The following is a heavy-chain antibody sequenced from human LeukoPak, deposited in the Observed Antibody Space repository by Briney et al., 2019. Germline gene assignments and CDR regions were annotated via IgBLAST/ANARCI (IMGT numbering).Heavy chain of an antibody. D-gene: IGHD5-24*01. CDR3: ARDPGWLQFRGEDYFDY. J-gene: IGHJ4*02. V-gene: IGHV3-7*01. Sequence: GGSLRLSCAASGFTFSSYWMSWVRQAPGKGLEWEANIKQDGSEKYYVDSVKGRFTISRDNAKDSLYLQMNSLRAEDTAVYYCARDPGWLQFRGEDYFDYWGQGTLVTVSS. CDR2: IKQDGSEK. CDR1: GFTFSSYW.